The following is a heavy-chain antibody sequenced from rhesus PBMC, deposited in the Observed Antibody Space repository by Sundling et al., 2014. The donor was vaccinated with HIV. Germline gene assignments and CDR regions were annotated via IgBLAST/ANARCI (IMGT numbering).Heavy chain of an antibody. D-gene: IGHD3-9*01. CDR3: AKDLQSFYEDDYGSYSRPYYGLDS. CDR1: GFTFSNYA. CDR2: INSGGGRT. J-gene: IGHJ6*01. V-gene: IGHV3-103*01. Sequence: EVQLVETGGGLVQAGGSLKVSCVASGFTFSNYAMSWVRQAPGKGLDWVSSINSGGGRTYYGDSVKGRFTISRDNSKNTLSLHMNSLRGDDTAVYYCAKDLQSFYEDDYGSYSRPYYGLDSWGRGVVVTVSS.